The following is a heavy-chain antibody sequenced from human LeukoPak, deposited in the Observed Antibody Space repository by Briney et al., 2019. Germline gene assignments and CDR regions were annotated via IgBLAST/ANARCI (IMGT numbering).Heavy chain of an antibody. CDR2: MNQHGSQT. V-gene: IGHV3-7*01. D-gene: IGHD5-12*01. CDR1: GFNFGSYW. CDR3: ARGHSGYDFALDV. Sequence: PGGSLRLSCAASGFNFGSYWMSWVRQAPGQGLEWVAKMNQHGSQTHYVDSVKGRFTISRDNAKSSLYVQMNSLRVEDTAVYYCARGHSGYDFALDVWGQGTVVTVSS. J-gene: IGHJ3*01.